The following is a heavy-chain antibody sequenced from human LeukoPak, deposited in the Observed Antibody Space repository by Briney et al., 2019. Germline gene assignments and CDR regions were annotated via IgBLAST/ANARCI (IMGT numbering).Heavy chain of an antibody. CDR3: AREWIVVVPAALKSYYYYGMDV. V-gene: IGHV4-4*07. CDR1: GGSISSHY. Sequence: SETLSLTCTVSGGSISSHYWSWIRQPAGKGLEWIGRIYTSGSTNYNPSLKSRVTMSVDTSKNQFSLKLSSVTAADTAVYYCAREWIVVVPAALKSYYYYGMDVWGQGTTVTVSS. J-gene: IGHJ6*02. D-gene: IGHD2-2*01. CDR2: IYTSGST.